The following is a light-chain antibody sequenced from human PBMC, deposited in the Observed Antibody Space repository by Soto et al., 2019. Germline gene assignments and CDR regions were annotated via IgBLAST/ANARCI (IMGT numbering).Light chain of an antibody. V-gene: IGKV3-15*01. CDR1: ENIKTR. Sequence: EKVMTQSPATLSVSPGDRATLSCRASENIKTRLAWYQQKPGQAPSLLIYDAFTRATGIPARFSGSASGTEFTLTISSLQSEDFAVYYCQQYDEWPLTIGGGTK. CDR2: DAF. J-gene: IGKJ4*01. CDR3: QQYDEWPLT.